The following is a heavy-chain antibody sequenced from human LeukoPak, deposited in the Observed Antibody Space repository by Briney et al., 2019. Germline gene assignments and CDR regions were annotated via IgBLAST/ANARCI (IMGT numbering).Heavy chain of an antibody. CDR3: ARGKRGWELHLYSIWFDP. CDR1: GGSFSGYY. CDR2: INHSGST. V-gene: IGHV4-34*01. J-gene: IGHJ5*02. D-gene: IGHD1-26*01. Sequence: SETLSLTCAVYGGSFSGYYWSWIRQPPGKGLEWIGEINHSGSTNYNPSLKSRVTISVDTSKNQFSLKLSSVTAADTAVYYCARGKRGWELHLYSIWFDPWGQGTLVTVSS.